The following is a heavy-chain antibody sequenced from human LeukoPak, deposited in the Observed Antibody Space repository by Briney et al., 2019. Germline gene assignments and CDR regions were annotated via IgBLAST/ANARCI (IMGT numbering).Heavy chain of an antibody. CDR2: MYYSGST. CDR1: GGSISSSRYY. V-gene: IGHV4-39*01. J-gene: IGHJ4*02. CDR3: VRLNGGYYEAIFDY. D-gene: IGHD3-22*01. Sequence: KPSETLSPTCTVSGGSISSSRYYWGWIRQPPGKGLECIGSMYYSGSTYYNPPLKSRVTISVDTSKNQFSLNLRSVTAADTAVYYCVRLNGGYYEAIFDYGRQGTLVTVSS.